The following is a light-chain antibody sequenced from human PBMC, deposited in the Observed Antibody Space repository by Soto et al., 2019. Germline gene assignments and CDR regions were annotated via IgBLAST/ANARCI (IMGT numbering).Light chain of an antibody. V-gene: IGKV3-20*01. J-gene: IGKJ1*01. CDR2: GTS. CDR3: QQYGSSPRT. Sequence: EIVLTQSPGTLSSSPGERATLSCRASQNVGSRYLAWYQQKPGQAPRLLIYGTSNRATGIPDRFSSSGSGTDFSLTISSLEPGDLAVYYCQQYGSSPRTFGQGTKVEIK. CDR1: QNVGSRY.